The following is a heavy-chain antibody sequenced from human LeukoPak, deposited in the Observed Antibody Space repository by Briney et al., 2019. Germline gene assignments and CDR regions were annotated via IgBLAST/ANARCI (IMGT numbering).Heavy chain of an antibody. D-gene: IGHD5-18*01. CDR3: ARVAGYSSEGYYYYYMDV. CDR1: GFTVSNYS. CDR2: ISSSSNTI. Sequence: QAGGSLRLSCAASGFTVSNYSMNWVRQAPGKGLEWISYISSSSNTIYYADSVKGRFTISRDNAKNSLYLQMNSLRAEDTAVYYCARVAGYSSEGYYYYYMDVWGKGTTVTVSS. V-gene: IGHV3-48*01. J-gene: IGHJ6*03.